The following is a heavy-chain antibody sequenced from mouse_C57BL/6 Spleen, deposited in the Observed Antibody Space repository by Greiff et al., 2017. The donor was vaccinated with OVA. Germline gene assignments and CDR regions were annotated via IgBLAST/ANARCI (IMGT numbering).Heavy chain of an antibody. J-gene: IGHJ4*01. V-gene: IGHV1-7*01. Sequence: QVQLKESGAELAKPGASVTLSCKASGYTFTSYWMHWVKQRPGQGLEWIGYINPSSGYTKYNQKFKDKATVTADKSSSTAYMQLSSLTYADSAVYYGAREIYYGNYVEDYYAMDYWGQGTSVTVSS. CDR3: AREIYYGNYVEDYYAMDY. CDR2: INPSSGYT. D-gene: IGHD2-1*01. CDR1: GYTFTSYW.